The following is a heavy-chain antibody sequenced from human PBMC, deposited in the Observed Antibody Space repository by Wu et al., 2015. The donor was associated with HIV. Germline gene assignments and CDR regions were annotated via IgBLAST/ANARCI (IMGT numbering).Heavy chain of an antibody. CDR1: GGTFSSFA. J-gene: IGHJ6*03. CDR2: IIPLFETS. D-gene: IGHD3-10*01. CDR3: ARGPGGPDYYYMDV. Sequence: QVRLVQSGAEVKKPGSSVKVSCKASGGTFSSFALSWVRQAPGQGLEWVGGIIPLFETSHSAQKFGDRVTITADESTSTAYMELNSLTYEDTAVYYCARGPGGPDYYYMDVWGKGTTGHRLL. V-gene: IGHV1-69*12.